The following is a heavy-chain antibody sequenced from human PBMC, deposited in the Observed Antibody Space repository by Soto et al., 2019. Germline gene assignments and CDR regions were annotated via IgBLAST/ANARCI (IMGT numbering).Heavy chain of an antibody. CDR1: GFTFSGSA. D-gene: IGHD3-3*01. Sequence: EVQLVESGGGLVQPGGSLKLSCPASGFTFSGSAMHWVRQASGKGLEWVGRIRSKANNYATAYGASVKGRFTISRDDSKNTAYLQMNSLKTEDTAVYYCSRQASDFWSGKPQYYMDVWGKGTTVTVSS. J-gene: IGHJ6*03. CDR3: SRQASDFWSGKPQYYMDV. V-gene: IGHV3-73*01. CDR2: IRSKANNYAT.